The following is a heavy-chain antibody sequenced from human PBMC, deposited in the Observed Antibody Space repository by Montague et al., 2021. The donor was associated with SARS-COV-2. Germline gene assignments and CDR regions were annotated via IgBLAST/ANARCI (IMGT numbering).Heavy chain of an antibody. CDR2: INDSGGT. D-gene: IGHD4/OR15-4a*01. V-gene: IGHV4-34*01. CDR1: GGSFSGYN. CDR3: ARGVPGY. Sequence: SETLSLTCAVYGGSFSGYNWGWIRQSQGKGREWIGQINDSGGTKYNPSLKGRVTISLDTSKNQFSLKLSSVTAADTAVYYCARGVPGYWGQGTLVTVSS. J-gene: IGHJ4*02.